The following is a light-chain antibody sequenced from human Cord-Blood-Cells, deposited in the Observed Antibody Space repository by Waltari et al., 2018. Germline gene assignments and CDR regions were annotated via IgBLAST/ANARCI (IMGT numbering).Light chain of an antibody. Sequence: SYELTQPLSVSVALGQTARITCGGNTLGRTNVHWYQQKPGQAPVLVIYRDSNRPPGIPERFSGSNSGNTATLTISRAQAGDEADYYCQVWDSSTVVFGGGTKLTVL. CDR1: TLGRTN. V-gene: IGLV3-9*01. CDR2: RDS. J-gene: IGLJ2*01. CDR3: QVWDSSTVV.